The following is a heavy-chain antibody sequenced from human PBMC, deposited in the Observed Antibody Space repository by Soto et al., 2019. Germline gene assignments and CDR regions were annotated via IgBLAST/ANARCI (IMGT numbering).Heavy chain of an antibody. CDR3: ARGAAAGRSTNWFDP. CDR1: GYSFTSYW. J-gene: IGHJ5*02. D-gene: IGHD6-25*01. Sequence: GESLKISCKGSGYSFTSYWIGWVRQMPGKGLEWMGIIYPGDSDTRYSPSFQGQVTISADKSISTAYLQWSSLKASDTAMYYCARGAAAGRSTNWFDPWGQGTLVTVSS. CDR2: IYPGDSDT. V-gene: IGHV5-51*01.